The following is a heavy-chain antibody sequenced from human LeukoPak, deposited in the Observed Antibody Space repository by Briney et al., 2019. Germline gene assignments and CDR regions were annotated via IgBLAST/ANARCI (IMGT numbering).Heavy chain of an antibody. Sequence: FADSVKGRFTISRDNAKKSLYLQMNSLGAGDTALYYCVKVTAAGFVDHWGQGTLVTVSS. CDR3: VKVTAAGFVDH. V-gene: IGHV3-9*01. D-gene: IGHD6-13*01. J-gene: IGHJ4*02.